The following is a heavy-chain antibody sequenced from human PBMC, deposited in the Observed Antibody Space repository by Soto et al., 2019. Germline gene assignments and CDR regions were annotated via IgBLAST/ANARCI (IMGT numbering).Heavy chain of an antibody. J-gene: IGHJ4*02. D-gene: IGHD1-7*01. V-gene: IGHV1-18*04. Sequence: ASVKVSCKASGYSFTSYGFNWVRQAPGQGLEWMGWISANSGDTNYAQNLQGRVTMTTDTSTSTVYMELRSLTSDDTAVYYCARAGASNWNYVSSYSWGQGTLVTVSS. CDR2: ISANSGDT. CDR1: GYSFTSYG. CDR3: ARAGASNWNYVSSYS.